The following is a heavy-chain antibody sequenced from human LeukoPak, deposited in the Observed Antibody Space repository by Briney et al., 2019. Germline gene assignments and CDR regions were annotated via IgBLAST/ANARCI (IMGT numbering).Heavy chain of an antibody. J-gene: IGHJ4*02. CDR1: GFTFSNFD. V-gene: IGHV3-48*03. D-gene: IGHD4-23*01. Sequence: GGSLRLSCAASGFTFSNFDMNWVRQAPGKGLEWVSYISSSGSPKYYADSVRGRFTIPRDHAENSLHLQTNSLKAEDTAVYYCARDGNYGGNFGALDYWGQGTLVTVSS. CDR3: ARDGNYGGNFGALDY. CDR2: ISSSGSPK.